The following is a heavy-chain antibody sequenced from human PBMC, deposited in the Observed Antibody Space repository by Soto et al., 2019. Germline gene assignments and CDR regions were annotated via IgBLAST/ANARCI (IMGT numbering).Heavy chain of an antibody. CDR2: ISGSGGST. V-gene: IGHV3-23*01. D-gene: IGHD6-19*01. J-gene: IGHJ4*02. CDR3: AKWDGPYSSGWYHLFDY. Sequence: PGWSLRLSCAASGFTFSSYAMSWVRQAPGKGLEWVSAISGSGGSTYYADSVKGRFTISRDNSKNTLYLQMNSLRAEDTAVYYCAKWDGPYSSGWYHLFDYWGQGTLVTVSS. CDR1: GFTFSSYA.